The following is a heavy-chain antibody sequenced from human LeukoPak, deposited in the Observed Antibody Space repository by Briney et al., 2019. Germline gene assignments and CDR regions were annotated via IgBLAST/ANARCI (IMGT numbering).Heavy chain of an antibody. CDR2: IKQDGSDK. CDR1: GFTFTKYW. Sequence: GGSLRLSCAASGFTFTKYWMTWVRQAPGKGLEWVGNIKQDGSDKNYMDSVKGRFTISRDNTKNSVYLQMSSLRAEDTAVYYCARGEIQLWFDYWGQGTLVTVSS. J-gene: IGHJ4*02. D-gene: IGHD5-18*01. CDR3: ARGEIQLWFDY. V-gene: IGHV3-7*04.